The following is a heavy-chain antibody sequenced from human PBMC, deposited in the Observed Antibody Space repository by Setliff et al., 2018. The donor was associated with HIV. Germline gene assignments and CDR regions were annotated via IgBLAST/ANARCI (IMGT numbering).Heavy chain of an antibody. CDR3: ARQSYYVTGSFYTDVFDL. CDR2: VFYTGST. J-gene: IGHJ3*01. CDR1: GDSINNNNYY. D-gene: IGHD3-10*01. V-gene: IGHV4-39*01. Sequence: SLTCFVSGDSINNNNYYWGWIRQPPGKGLEWIASVFYTGSTYYRPSLKSRVTLSVELFKNHFSLELTSVTAADTAVYYCARQSYYVTGSFYTDVFDLWGQGTVVTVSS.